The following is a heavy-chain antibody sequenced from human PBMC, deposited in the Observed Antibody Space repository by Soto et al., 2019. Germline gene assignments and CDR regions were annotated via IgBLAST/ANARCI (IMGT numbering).Heavy chain of an antibody. V-gene: IGHV4-39*01. CDR3: ARHLPSGYYDSSGYYIDY. CDR1: GGSISSSSYY. D-gene: IGHD3-22*01. CDR2: IYYSGST. Sequence: SETLSLTCTVSGGSISSSSYYWGWIRQPPGKGLEWIGSIYYSGSTYYNPSLKSRVTISVDTSKNQFSLKLSSVTAADTAVYYCARHLPSGYYDSSGYYIDYWGQGTLVTVSS. J-gene: IGHJ4*02.